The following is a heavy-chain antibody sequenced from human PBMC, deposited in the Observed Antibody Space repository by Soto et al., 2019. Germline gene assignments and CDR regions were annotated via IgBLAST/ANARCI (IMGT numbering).Heavy chain of an antibody. Sequence: SXKVSCPASGGYXTNYGISWVRQAPGQGLEWMGGILPIFGTPNYAQDFQGRVTITADASTNTAHMELSSLISEDTAVYFCASSDTFYDIFTGRPTPFYYYGMDVWGQGTTVTVSS. V-gene: IGHV1-69*13. CDR3: ASSDTFYDIFTGRPTPFYYYGMDV. D-gene: IGHD3-9*01. CDR1: GGYXTNYG. CDR2: ILPIFGTP. J-gene: IGHJ6*02.